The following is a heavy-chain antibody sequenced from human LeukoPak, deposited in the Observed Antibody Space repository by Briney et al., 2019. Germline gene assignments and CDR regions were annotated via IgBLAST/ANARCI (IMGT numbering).Heavy chain of an antibody. J-gene: IGHJ4*02. CDR2: VHLDGRT. D-gene: IGHD6-25*01. CDR1: GGSISTTNW. V-gene: IGHV4-4*02. Sequence: PSETLSLTCGVSGGSISTTNWWTWIRQPPGKGLEWIGEVHLDGRTNFNPSLKSRLTMSVDLSENHVSLKLTSVTAAVTAVYYCAREGGFYRPLDYSGQGTLVTVSS. CDR3: AREGGFYRPLDY.